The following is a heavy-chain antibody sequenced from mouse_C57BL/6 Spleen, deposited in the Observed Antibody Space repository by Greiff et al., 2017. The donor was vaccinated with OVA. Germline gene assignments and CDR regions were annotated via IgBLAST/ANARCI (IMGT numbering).Heavy chain of an antibody. CDR2: IDPETGGT. Sequence: QVQLKESGAELVRPGASVTLSCKASGYTFTDYEMHWVKQTPVPGLEWIGAIDPETGGTAYNQKFKGKAILTADKSSSTAYMELRSLTSEDSAVYYCTRMDNGFAYWGQGTLVTVSA. V-gene: IGHV1-15*01. J-gene: IGHJ3*01. CDR1: GYTFTDYE. D-gene: IGHD3-3*01. CDR3: TRMDNGFAY.